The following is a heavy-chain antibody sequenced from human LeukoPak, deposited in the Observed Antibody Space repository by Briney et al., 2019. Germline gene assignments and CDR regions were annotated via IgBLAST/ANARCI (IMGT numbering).Heavy chain of an antibody. CDR3: ARDKAYYDSSGYGFDY. D-gene: IGHD3-22*01. CDR2: ISSSSYI. J-gene: IGHJ4*02. Sequence: GGSLRLSCAASGFTFSSYSINWVRQAPGKGLEWVSSISSSSYIYYADSVKGRFTISRDNAKNSLYLQMNSLGAEDTAVYYCARDKAYYDSSGYGFDYWGQGTLVTVSS. V-gene: IGHV3-21*01. CDR1: GFTFSSYS.